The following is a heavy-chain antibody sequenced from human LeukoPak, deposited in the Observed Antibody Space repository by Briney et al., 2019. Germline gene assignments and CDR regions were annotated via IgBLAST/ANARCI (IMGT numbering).Heavy chain of an antibody. CDR3: ARDVPPHGYSGYDTDY. Sequence: SGTLSLTCAVSGGSISSSNWWSWVRQPPGKGLEWIGEIYHSGSTNYNPSLKSRVTISVDKSKNQFSLKLSSVTAADTAVYYCARDVPPHGYSGYDTDYWGQGTLVTVSS. CDR1: GGSISSSNW. D-gene: IGHD5-12*01. V-gene: IGHV4-4*02. CDR2: IYHSGST. J-gene: IGHJ4*02.